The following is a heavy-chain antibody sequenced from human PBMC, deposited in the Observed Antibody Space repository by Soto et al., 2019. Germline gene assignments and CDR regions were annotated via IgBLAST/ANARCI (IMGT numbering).Heavy chain of an antibody. J-gene: IGHJ6*02. V-gene: IGHV4-59*01. CDR2: IYYSGST. CDR3: ARGDTLLGFGEKVYYGMDV. D-gene: IGHD3-10*01. CDR1: GGSISSYY. Sequence: SETLSLTCTVSGGSISSYYWSWIRQPPGKGLEWIGYIYYSGSTNYNPSLKSRVTISVDTSKNQFSLKLSSVTAADTAVYYCARGDTLLGFGEKVYYGMDVWGQGTTVTVSS.